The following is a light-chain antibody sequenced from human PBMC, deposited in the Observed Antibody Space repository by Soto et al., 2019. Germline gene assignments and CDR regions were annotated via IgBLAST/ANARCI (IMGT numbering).Light chain of an antibody. CDR1: SSDVGAYDH. CDR2: DVN. Sequence: QSALTQPRSVSGSPGQSVTISCTGTSSDVGAYDHVSWYQQHPGKAPKLMIHDVNQRPSGVPDRLSGSKSGNTASLTISGLQAEDEADYYCCSFAAMSAYVFGTGTKVTVL. V-gene: IGLV2-11*01. CDR3: CSFAAMSAYV. J-gene: IGLJ1*01.